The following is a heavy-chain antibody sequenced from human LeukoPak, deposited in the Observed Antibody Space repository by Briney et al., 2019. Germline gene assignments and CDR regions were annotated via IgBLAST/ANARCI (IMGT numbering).Heavy chain of an antibody. CDR2: ISSSSSTI. Sequence: PGGSLRLSCAASGFTFSSYSMNWVRQAPGKGLEWVSSISSSSSTIYYADSVKGRFTISRDNAKNSLYLQMNSLRAEDTAVYYCARGNWGRGWYFDLWGRGTLVTVSS. V-gene: IGHV3-48*04. CDR1: GFTFSSYS. CDR3: ARGNWGRGWYFDL. D-gene: IGHD7-27*01. J-gene: IGHJ2*01.